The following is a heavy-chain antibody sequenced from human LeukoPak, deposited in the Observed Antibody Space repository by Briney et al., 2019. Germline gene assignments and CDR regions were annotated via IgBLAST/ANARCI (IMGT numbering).Heavy chain of an antibody. Sequence: GGSLRLSCAASGFTFSTYSMNWVRQAPGKGLEWVSYISSRGSSIYYGDSVKGRFTISRDNAKNSLYLQMNSLRVEDTAVYYCARDLVSYYDYYMDVWGKGTTVTVSS. D-gene: IGHD3-16*01. CDR3: ARDLVSYYDYYMDV. V-gene: IGHV3-48*01. CDR1: GFTFSTYS. CDR2: ISSRGSSI. J-gene: IGHJ6*03.